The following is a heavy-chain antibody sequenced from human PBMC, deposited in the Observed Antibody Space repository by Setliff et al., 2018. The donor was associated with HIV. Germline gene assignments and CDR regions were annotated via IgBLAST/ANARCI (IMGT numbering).Heavy chain of an antibody. CDR3: ATGPLAVAGTGFDP. CDR1: GYTFTDYY. D-gene: IGHD6-19*01. Sequence: ASVKVSCKASGYTFTDYYMHWVQQAPGKGLEWMGRVDPEDGETIYAEKFQGRVTITADTSTDAAYMELSSLRSEDTAVYYCATGPLAVAGTGFDPWGQGTLVTVSS. J-gene: IGHJ5*02. CDR2: VDPEDGET. V-gene: IGHV1-69-2*01.